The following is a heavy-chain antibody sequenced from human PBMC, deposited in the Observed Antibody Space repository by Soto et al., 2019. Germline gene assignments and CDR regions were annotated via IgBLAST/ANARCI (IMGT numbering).Heavy chain of an antibody. J-gene: IGHJ4*02. Sequence: GGSLRLSCAASGFTFSSYAMSWVRQAPGKGLEWVSAISGSGGSTYYADSVKGRFTISRDNSKNTLYLQMNSLRAEDTAVYYCAKDQKQQLVLGYFDYWGQGTLVTVSS. CDR3: AKDQKQQLVLGYFDY. D-gene: IGHD6-13*01. CDR2: ISGSGGST. V-gene: IGHV3-23*01. CDR1: GFTFSSYA.